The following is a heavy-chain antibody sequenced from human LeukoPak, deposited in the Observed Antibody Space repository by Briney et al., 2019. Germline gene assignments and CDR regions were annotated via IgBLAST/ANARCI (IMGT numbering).Heavy chain of an antibody. Sequence: GGSLRLSCAASGFTFSSYGMHWVRQAPGKGLEWVAVISYDGSNKYYADSVKGRFTISRDNSKNTLYLQMNSLRAEDTAVYYCAKDLSSYYYDSSGYYYGWNYDYGMDVWGQGTTVTVSS. CDR3: AKDLSSYYYDSSGYYYGWNYDYGMDV. V-gene: IGHV3-30*18. CDR1: GFTFSSYG. J-gene: IGHJ6*02. D-gene: IGHD3-22*01. CDR2: ISYDGSNK.